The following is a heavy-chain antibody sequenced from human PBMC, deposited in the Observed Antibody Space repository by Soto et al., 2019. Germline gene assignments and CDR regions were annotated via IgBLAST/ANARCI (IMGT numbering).Heavy chain of an antibody. V-gene: IGHV1-8*01. D-gene: IGHD2-15*01. CDR3: ASGSNHCSGGSCYSAWFDP. J-gene: IGHJ5*02. CDR1: GYTFTSSD. Sequence: QVQLVQSGAEVKKPGASVRVSCKASGYTFTSSDVYWVRQATGQGLELMGWMNPNTGNTGYAQKFQGRVTMTRNTSISTAYMELSSLSSEDTSVYYLASGSNHCSGGSCYSAWFDPWGHGTPVTVSS. CDR2: MNPNTGNT.